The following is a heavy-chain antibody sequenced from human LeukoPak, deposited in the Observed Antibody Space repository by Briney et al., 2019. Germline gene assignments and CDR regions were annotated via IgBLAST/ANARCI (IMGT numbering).Heavy chain of an antibody. CDR1: GFTFSSYS. J-gene: IGHJ2*01. CDR3: AKDPDYYGSGREYFDL. Sequence: PGGSLRLSCAASGFTFSSYSMNWVRQAPGKGLEWVSYISSSSSTIYYADSVKGRFTISRDNAKNSLYLQMNSLRAEDTALYYCAKDPDYYGSGREYFDLWGRGTLVTVSS. D-gene: IGHD3-10*01. CDR2: ISSSSSTI. V-gene: IGHV3-48*04.